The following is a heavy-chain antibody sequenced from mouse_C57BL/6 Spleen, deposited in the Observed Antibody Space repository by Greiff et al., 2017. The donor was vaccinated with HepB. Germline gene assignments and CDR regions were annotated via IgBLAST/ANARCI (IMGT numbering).Heavy chain of an antibody. J-gene: IGHJ2*01. D-gene: IGHD1-1*01. Sequence: VQLQQSGTVLARPGASVKMSCKTSGYTFTSYWMHWVKQRPGQGLEWIGAIYPGNSDTSYNQKFKGKAKLTAVTSASTAYMELSSLTNEDSAVYYCTSRDYGSSLFDYWGQGTTLTVSS. V-gene: IGHV1-5*01. CDR3: TSRDYGSSLFDY. CDR2: IYPGNSDT. CDR1: GYTFTSYW.